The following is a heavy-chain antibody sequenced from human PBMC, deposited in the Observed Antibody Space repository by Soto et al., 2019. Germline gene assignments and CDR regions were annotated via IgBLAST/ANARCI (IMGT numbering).Heavy chain of an antibody. CDR3: ARVGGD. V-gene: IGHV4-59*01. CDR2: IYYGGST. Sequence: QVLLQESGPGLVKPSETLSLTCSVSGGSISNYYWAWIRQPPGKGLEWIGYIYYGGSTYNSPSLKGRVAISVDKSKNQFSLKLSSMTVADTAFYYCARVGGDWGQGTLVTVSS. D-gene: IGHD1-26*01. CDR1: GGSISNYY. J-gene: IGHJ4*02.